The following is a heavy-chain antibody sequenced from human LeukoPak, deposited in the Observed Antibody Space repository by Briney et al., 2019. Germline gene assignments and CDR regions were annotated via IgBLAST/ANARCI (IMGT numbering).Heavy chain of an antibody. Sequence: PGGSLRLSCAASGFTFSSYAMSWARQAPGKGLEWVSAISGSGGSTYYADSVKGRFTISRDNSKNTLYLQMNSLRAEDTAVYYCVGYCSGGSCYPRVFYFDYWGQGTLVTVSS. CDR2: ISGSGGST. J-gene: IGHJ4*02. V-gene: IGHV3-23*01. CDR3: VGYCSGGSCYPRVFYFDY. D-gene: IGHD2-15*01. CDR1: GFTFSSYA.